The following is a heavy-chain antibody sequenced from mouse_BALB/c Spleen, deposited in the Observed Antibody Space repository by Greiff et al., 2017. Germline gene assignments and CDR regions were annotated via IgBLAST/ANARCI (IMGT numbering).Heavy chain of an antibody. CDR1: GFTFTDYY. Sequence: EVQLQQSGGGLVQPGGSLRLSCATSGFTFTDYYMSWVRQPPGKALEWLGFIRNKANGYTTEYSASVKGRFTISRDNSQSILYLQMNTLRAEDSATYYCARPIYYGYDGFAYWGQGTLVTVSA. CDR2: IRNKANGYTT. D-gene: IGHD2-2*01. V-gene: IGHV7-3*02. J-gene: IGHJ3*01. CDR3: ARPIYYGYDGFAY.